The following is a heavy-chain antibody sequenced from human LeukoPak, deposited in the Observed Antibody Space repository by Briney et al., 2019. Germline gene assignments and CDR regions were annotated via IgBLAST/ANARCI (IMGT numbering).Heavy chain of an antibody. V-gene: IGHV3-66*01. CDR3: ARDSPSYYYDSSGPY. CDR1: GFTVSSNY. Sequence: GGSLRLSCAASGFTVSSNYMSWVRQAPGKGLEWVSVIYSGGSTYYAGSVKGRFTISRDNSKNTLYLQMNSLRAEDTAVYYCARDSPSYYYDSSGPYWGQGTLVTVSS. D-gene: IGHD3-22*01. J-gene: IGHJ4*02. CDR2: IYSGGST.